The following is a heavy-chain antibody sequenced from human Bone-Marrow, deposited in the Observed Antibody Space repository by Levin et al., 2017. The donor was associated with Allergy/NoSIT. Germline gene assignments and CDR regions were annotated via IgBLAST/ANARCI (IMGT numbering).Heavy chain of an antibody. D-gene: IGHD2-21*02. CDR3: ASGSCSGSDCYPRY. V-gene: IGHV4-61*02. CDR1: GASISSGIYY. CDR2: IYTSGKT. J-gene: IGHJ4*02. Sequence: SETLSLTCTVSGASISSGIYYWIWVRQPAGKGLEWIGRIYTSGKTNYSPSLKSRVTISVDTSKNQFSLKLSSVTAADTAVYYCASGSCSGSDCYPRYWGQGTLVTVSS.